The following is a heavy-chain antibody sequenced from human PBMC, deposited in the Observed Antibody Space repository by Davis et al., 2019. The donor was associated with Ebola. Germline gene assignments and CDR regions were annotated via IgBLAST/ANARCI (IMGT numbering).Heavy chain of an antibody. V-gene: IGHV3-48*02. CDR3: ARESSSWYFGAFDI. J-gene: IGHJ3*02. D-gene: IGHD6-13*01. CDR2: ISSSSSTI. Sequence: GESLKISCAASGFTFSSYWMSWVRQAPGKGLEWVSYISSSSSTIYYADSVKGRFTISRDNAKNSLYLQMNSLRDEDTAVYYCARESSSWYFGAFDIWGQGTMVTVSS. CDR1: GFTFSSYW.